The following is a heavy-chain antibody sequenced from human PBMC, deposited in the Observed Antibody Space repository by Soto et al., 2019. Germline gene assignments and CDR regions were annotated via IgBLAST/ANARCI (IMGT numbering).Heavy chain of an antibody. D-gene: IGHD3-9*01. CDR1: GGSISSYY. V-gene: IGHV4-59*01. CDR3: ARGAGYHRRWFDP. Sequence: SSETLSLTCAVSGGSISSYYWSWIRQPPGKGLEWIGYINYSGSTNYNPSLKSRVTISVDTSKNQFSLKLSSVTAADTAVYYCARGAGYHRRWFDPWGQGTLVTVSS. J-gene: IGHJ5*02. CDR2: INYSGST.